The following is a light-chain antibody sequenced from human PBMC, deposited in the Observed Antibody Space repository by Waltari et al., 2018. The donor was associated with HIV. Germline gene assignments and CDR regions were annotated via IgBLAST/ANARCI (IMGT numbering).Light chain of an antibody. CDR2: DVI. CDR1: SSDIGRSNH. CDR3: SSYSSVNTFVV. J-gene: IGLJ2*01. V-gene: IGLV2-14*03. Sequence: QSALTQPASVSGSPGQSITISCTGSSSDIGRSNHVSWYQQFPGKAPKLLITDVIRRPLGVSARFSGSKSGNTASLTISGLQAEDEASYFCSSYSSVNTFVVFGGGTKVTVL.